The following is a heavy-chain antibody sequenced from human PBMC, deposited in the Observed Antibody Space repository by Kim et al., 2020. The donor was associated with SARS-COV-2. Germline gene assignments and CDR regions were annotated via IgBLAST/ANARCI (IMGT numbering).Heavy chain of an antibody. CDR1: GGSFSDYN. V-gene: IGHV4-34*01. CDR2: INHTGNT. D-gene: IGHD3-3*01. Sequence: SETLSLTCAVYGGSFSDYNWSWIRQPPGKGLEWIGEINHTGNTNVSPSLKSRITISVDPSKSQFSLRLKSMTATDTAVYYCARGRAGVVPAPVLGLGAYYDYYAVDVWGRGTPVAVSS. CDR3: ARGRAGVVPAPVLGLGAYYDYYAVDV. J-gene: IGHJ6*02.